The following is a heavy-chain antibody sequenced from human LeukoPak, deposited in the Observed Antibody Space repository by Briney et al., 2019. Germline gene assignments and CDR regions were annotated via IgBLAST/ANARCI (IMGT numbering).Heavy chain of an antibody. CDR2: IQYDGNNK. CDR3: AKGPVLSYSYEPGYYFDY. V-gene: IGHV3-30*02. CDR1: GFSFSSSG. J-gene: IGHJ4*02. Sequence: GGSLRLSCAASGFSFSSSGMHWVRQAPGKGLEWVGFIQYDGNNKHYADSVKGRFTISRDNSKNTLYLQMNSLRAEDTAVYYCAKGPVLSYSYEPGYYFDYWGQGTLVTVSS. D-gene: IGHD5-18*01.